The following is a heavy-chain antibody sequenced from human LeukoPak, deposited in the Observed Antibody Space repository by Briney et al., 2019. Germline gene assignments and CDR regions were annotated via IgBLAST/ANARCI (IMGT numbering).Heavy chain of an antibody. V-gene: IGHV3-23*01. D-gene: IGHD1-26*01. CDR3: AKMVSGSYYVETDAFDI. CDR1: GFTFSSYA. CDR2: ISGSGGST. J-gene: IGHJ3*02. Sequence: GGSLRLSCAASGFTFSSYAMSRVRQAPGKGLEWVSAISGSGGSTYYADSVKGRFTISRDNSKNTLYLQMNSLRAEDTAVYYCAKMVSGSYYVETDAFDIWGQGTMVTVSS.